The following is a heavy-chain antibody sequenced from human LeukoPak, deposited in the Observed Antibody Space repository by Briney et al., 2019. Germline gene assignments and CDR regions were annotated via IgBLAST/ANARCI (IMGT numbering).Heavy chain of an antibody. Sequence: QPGRSLRLSCAASGFTFSSYAMHWVRQAPGKGLEWVAVISYDGSNKYYADSVKGRFTISRDNSKNTLYPQMNSLRAEDTAVYYCARSSWLANDAFDIWGQGTMVTVSS. CDR1: GFTFSSYA. V-gene: IGHV3-30-3*01. CDR3: ARSSWLANDAFDI. CDR2: ISYDGSNK. D-gene: IGHD6-19*01. J-gene: IGHJ3*02.